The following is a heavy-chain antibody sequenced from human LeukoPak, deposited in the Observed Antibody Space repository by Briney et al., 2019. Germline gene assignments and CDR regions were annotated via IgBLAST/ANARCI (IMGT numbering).Heavy chain of an antibody. CDR3: AKDGD. D-gene: IGHD3-16*01. CDR2: IYSDTRT. V-gene: IGHV3-66*01. J-gene: IGHJ4*02. CDR1: GFSVSSNY. Sequence: GGSLRLSCEVSGFSVSSNYMNWVRQAPGEGLEWVSIIYSDTRTYYADSVKGRFTISRDNSKNTVYLQMNTLRAEDTAVYYCAKDGDWGQGTLVTVSS.